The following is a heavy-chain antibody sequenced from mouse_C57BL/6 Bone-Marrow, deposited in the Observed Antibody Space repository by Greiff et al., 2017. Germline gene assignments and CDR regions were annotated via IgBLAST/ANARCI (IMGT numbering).Heavy chain of an antibody. V-gene: IGHV1-72*01. J-gene: IGHJ1*01. Sequence: QVQLQQPGAELVKPGASVKLSCTASGYTFTSYWMHWVKQRPGRGLEWLGRIDPNSGGTKYNEKFKSKATLTVDKPSSTAYMQLSSLTSEDSAVDGCAHGHYFYWYYAVWGSGTTASVTS. CDR3: AHGHYFYWYYAV. CDR1: GYTFTSYW. D-gene: IGHD2-1*01. CDR2: IDPNSGGT.